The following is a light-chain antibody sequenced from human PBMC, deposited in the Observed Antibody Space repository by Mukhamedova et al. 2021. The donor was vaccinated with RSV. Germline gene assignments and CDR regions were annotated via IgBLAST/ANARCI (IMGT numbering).Light chain of an antibody. CDR3: QQYNSYPRT. CDR1: SSW. CDR2: KAS. J-gene: IGKJ4*01. Sequence: SSWLAWYQQKPGKAPKLLIYKASTLESGVPSRFSGSGSGTGLTLTISSLQPDDFATYYCQQYNSYPRTFGGGTKVEIK. V-gene: IGKV1-5*03.